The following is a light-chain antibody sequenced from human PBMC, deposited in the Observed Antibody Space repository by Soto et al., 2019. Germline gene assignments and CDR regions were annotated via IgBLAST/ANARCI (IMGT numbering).Light chain of an antibody. CDR1: SSDVGSYNR. CDR2: EVS. CDR3: NSYTTANTYV. J-gene: IGLJ1*01. V-gene: IGLV2-18*02. Sequence: QSVLTQPPSGYGSPGQSVAISCTGTSSDVGSYNRVSWYQQPPGTAPKLMIYEVSNRPSGVPDRFSGSKSGNTASLTISGLQAEDEADYCCNSYTTANTYVFGTGTKVTV.